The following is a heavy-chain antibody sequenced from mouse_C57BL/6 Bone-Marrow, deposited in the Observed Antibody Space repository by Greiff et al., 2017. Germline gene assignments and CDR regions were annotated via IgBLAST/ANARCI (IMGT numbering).Heavy chain of an antibody. Sequence: DVHLVESGGDLVKPGGSLKLSCAASGFTFSSYGMSWVRQTPDKRLEWVATISSGGSYTYYPDSVKGRFTISRDNAKNTLYLQMSSLKSEDTAMYYCARQPAFYPIFDYWGQGTTLTVSS. CDR1: GFTFSSYG. CDR3: ARQPAFYPIFDY. D-gene: IGHD2-1*01. J-gene: IGHJ2*01. CDR2: ISSGGSYT. V-gene: IGHV5-6*01.